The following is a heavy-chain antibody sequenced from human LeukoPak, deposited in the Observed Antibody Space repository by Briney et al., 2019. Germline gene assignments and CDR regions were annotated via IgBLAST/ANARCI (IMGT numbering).Heavy chain of an antibody. D-gene: IGHD3-16*01. Sequence: SVKVSCKASGGTFSSYAISWVRQAPGHGLEWMGGNIPIFGTANYAHKFQGRVTITADESTSTAYMELSSLRSEDTAVYYCARSNLYDSLWADYWGQGTLVTVSS. CDR3: ARSNLYDSLWADY. CDR1: GGTFSSYA. V-gene: IGHV1-69*01. J-gene: IGHJ4*02. CDR2: NIPIFGTA.